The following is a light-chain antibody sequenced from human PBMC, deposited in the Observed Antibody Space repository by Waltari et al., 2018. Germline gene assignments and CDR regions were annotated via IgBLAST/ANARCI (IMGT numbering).Light chain of an antibody. CDR1: SSDVGGYND. CDR2: EVN. CDR3: SSYAGSNHLV. Sequence: QSALTQPPSASGSPGQSVTISCTGTSSDVGGYNDVYWYQHHPGKAPKLMVYEVNKRPSGVPDRFSGSKSGNTASLTVSGLQAEDESDYYCSSYAGSNHLVFGGGTKLTVL. J-gene: IGLJ3*02. V-gene: IGLV2-8*01.